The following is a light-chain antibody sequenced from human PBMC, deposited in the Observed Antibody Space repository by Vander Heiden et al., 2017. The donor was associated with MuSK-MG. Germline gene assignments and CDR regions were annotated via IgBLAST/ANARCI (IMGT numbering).Light chain of an antibody. Sequence: SYELTQPPSVSVSPGQTGSISCSGDKLGDKYACWYQHRPGQSPVLVIYQDTKRPSGIPERFSGSNAGNTATLTISGTQAMDEADYYCQAGDSSTARVVFGGGTKLTVL. CDR1: KLGDKY. CDR3: QAGDSSTARVV. CDR2: QDT. J-gene: IGLJ2*01. V-gene: IGLV3-1*01.